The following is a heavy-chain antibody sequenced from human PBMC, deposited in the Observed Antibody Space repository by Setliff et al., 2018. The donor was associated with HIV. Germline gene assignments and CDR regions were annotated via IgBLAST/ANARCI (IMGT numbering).Heavy chain of an antibody. V-gene: IGHV4-39*01. D-gene: IGHD6-19*01. CDR3: TRRFEKWLAFDY. J-gene: IGHJ4*02. Sequence: PSETLSLTCTVSGGSISSFSYYWAWIRQSPGKGLEWIGNVYHSGGTDYNPSLRSRVSISVDTSTNQFSLSLASVTAADTAVYYCTRRFEKWLAFDYWGQGTLVPVSS. CDR2: VYHSGGT. CDR1: GGSISSFSYY.